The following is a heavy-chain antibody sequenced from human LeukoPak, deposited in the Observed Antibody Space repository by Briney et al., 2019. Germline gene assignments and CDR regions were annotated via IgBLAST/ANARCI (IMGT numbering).Heavy chain of an antibody. V-gene: IGHV3-21*06. CDR2: IRNSTSHI. CDR1: GFTFSRYT. CDR3: ARVQSSIVMSPIPTFDY. J-gene: IGHJ4*02. Sequence: PGGSLRLSCAASGFTFSRYTMNWVRQAPGKGLEWISSIRNSTSHIFYADSVKGRFFVSRDNAQNLLFLHTNSLRAEDTAIYYCARVQSSIVMSPIPTFDYWGQGNLVTVSS. D-gene: IGHD2-21*01.